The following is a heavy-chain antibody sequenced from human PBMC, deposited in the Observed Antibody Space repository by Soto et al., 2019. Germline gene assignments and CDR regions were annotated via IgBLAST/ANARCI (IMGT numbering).Heavy chain of an antibody. J-gene: IGHJ4*02. V-gene: IGHV3-48*03. Sequence: ILSCAASGFTFSSYEMNWVRQAPGKGLEWVSYISSSGSTIYYADSVKGRFTISRDNAKNSLYLQMNSLRAEDTAVYYCARGPYYDSSGFDYWGQGTLVTVYS. CDR1: GFTFSSYE. CDR2: ISSSGSTI. CDR3: ARGPYYDSSGFDY. D-gene: IGHD3-22*01.